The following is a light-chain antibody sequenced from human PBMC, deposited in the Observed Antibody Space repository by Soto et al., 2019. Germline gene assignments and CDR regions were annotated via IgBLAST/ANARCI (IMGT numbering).Light chain of an antibody. V-gene: IGKV2D-30*01. Sequence: DVVMTQSPLSLPVTLGQPASISCRSSQSLVYSDGNTYLSWFQQRPGHSPRRLIYKVSNWDSGVLDRFSGSGSGSDFTLKISRVEAEDISAYSCMQGTHWPYTFGQGTKLEIK. CDR2: KVS. CDR3: MQGTHWPYT. J-gene: IGKJ2*01. CDR1: QSLVYSDGNTY.